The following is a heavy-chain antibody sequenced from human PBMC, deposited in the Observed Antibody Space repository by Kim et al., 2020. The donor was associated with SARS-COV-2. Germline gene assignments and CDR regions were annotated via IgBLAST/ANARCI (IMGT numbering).Heavy chain of an antibody. V-gene: IGHV1-2*02. CDR1: GYTFTGYY. D-gene: IGHD2-2*01. J-gene: IGHJ4*02. CDR3: ARLIRLIGCSSTSCYYFDY. Sequence: ASVKVSCKASGYTFTGYYMHWVRQAPGQGLEWMGWINPNSGGTNYAQKFQGRVTMTRDTSISTAYMELSRLRSDDTAVYYCARLIRLIGCSSTSCYYFDYWGQGTLVTVSS. CDR2: INPNSGGT.